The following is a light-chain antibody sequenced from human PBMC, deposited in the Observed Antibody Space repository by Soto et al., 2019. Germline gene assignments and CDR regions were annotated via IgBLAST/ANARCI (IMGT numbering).Light chain of an antibody. CDR3: SSYTSSSTSYV. CDR1: SSDVGGYNY. J-gene: IGLJ1*01. CDR2: EVS. Sequence: QSVLTQPASVSGSPGQSITISCTGTSSDVGGYNYVSWYQQHPGKAPKLMIYEVSNRPSGVSNRFFGSKSGNTASLTISGLQAEDEADYYCSSYTSSSTSYVFGTGTKLTVL. V-gene: IGLV2-14*01.